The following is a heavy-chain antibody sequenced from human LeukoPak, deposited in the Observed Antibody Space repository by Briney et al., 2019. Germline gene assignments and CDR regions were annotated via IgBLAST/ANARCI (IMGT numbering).Heavy chain of an antibody. V-gene: IGHV4-59*01. CDR3: ARDRGVYSSSFDY. D-gene: IGHD6-6*01. CDR1: GGSISSYY. Sequence: SETLSLTCTVSGGSISSYYWSWIRQPPGKGLEWIGYIYYSGSTNYNPSLKSRVTISVDTSKNQFSLKLSSVTAAATAVYYCARDRGVYSSSFDYWGEGTLVTVSS. CDR2: IYYSGST. J-gene: IGHJ4*02.